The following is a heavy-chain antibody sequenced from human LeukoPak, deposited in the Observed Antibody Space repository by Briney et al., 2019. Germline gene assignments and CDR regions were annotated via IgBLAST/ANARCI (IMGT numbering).Heavy chain of an antibody. J-gene: IGHJ1*01. Sequence: GGSLRLSCAASGFTFDGYAMHWVRQAPGKGLEWVSGISWNSGSIGYADSVKGRFTISRDNAKNSLYLQMKSLRVEDTAVYYCAREGIAAAGEHWGQGTLVTVSS. D-gene: IGHD6-13*01. CDR2: ISWNSGSI. CDR1: GFTFDGYA. V-gene: IGHV3-9*01. CDR3: AREGIAAAGEH.